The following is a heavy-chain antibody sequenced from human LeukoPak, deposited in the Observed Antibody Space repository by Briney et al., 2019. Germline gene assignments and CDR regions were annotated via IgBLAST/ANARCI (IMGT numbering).Heavy chain of an antibody. CDR3: ASHMVRGVNHIDY. D-gene: IGHD3-10*01. J-gene: IGHJ4*02. Sequence: SETLSLTCTVPGGSISSYYWSWIRQPAGKGLESIGHISTSGSTNYNPSLKSRVTMSVDTSKNQFSLKLSSVTAADTAVYYCASHMVRGVNHIDYWGQGTLVTVSS. CDR2: ISTSGST. CDR1: GGSISSYY. V-gene: IGHV4-4*07.